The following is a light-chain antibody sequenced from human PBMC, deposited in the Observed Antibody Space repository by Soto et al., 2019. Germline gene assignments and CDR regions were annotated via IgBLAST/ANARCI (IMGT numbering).Light chain of an antibody. Sequence: EIVMTQSPATLSVSPGERATLSCRASQSISITLAWYQQKPGQAPRLLIYGASTRATDIPARFSGSGSGTEFALTISGLLSEDFAVYYCQQYNNWPLTFGGGTKVEI. V-gene: IGKV3-15*01. CDR1: QSISIT. J-gene: IGKJ4*01. CDR3: QQYNNWPLT. CDR2: GAS.